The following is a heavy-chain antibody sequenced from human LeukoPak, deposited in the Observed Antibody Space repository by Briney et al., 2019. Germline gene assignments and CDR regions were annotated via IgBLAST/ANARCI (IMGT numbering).Heavy chain of an antibody. D-gene: IGHD1-26*01. CDR1: GFSFSDYC. Sequence: PGGSLRLSCAASGFSFSDYCMSWIRQAPGKGLEWVSYISSSGNTIYYADSVKGRFTISRDNADNSVYLQMSSLRAEDTAVYYCARQIVRAYYFDYWGQGSLVTVSS. CDR2: ISSSGNTI. J-gene: IGHJ4*02. CDR3: ARQIVRAYYFDY. V-gene: IGHV3-11*01.